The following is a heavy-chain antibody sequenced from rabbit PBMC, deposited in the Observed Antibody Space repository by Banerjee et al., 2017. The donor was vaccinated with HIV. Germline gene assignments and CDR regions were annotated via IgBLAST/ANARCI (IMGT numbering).Heavy chain of an antibody. CDR3: ARDDASSSAYYDIPLTRLDL. D-gene: IGHD1-1*01. V-gene: IGHV1S43*01. CDR1: GFSFSSSYW. Sequence: QEQLEESGGDLVKPEGSLTLTCTASGFSFSSSYWICWVRQAPGKGLEWIACIYAESSGNTWYASWVNGRFTISRSTSLNTVDLKMTSLTAADTATYFCARDDASSSAYYDIPLTRLDLWGQGTLVTVS. CDR2: IYAESSGNT. J-gene: IGHJ3*01.